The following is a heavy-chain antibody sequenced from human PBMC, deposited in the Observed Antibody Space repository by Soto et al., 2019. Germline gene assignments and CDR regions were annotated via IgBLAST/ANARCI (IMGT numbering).Heavy chain of an antibody. CDR3: AKNLPRTDRFQY. CDR1: ATSLTSTTYF. Sequence: PSETLRLTGTLAATSLTSTTYFWAWIRQHPGRGLEWGGSSYYSGKTHYNPSLKSRVNLSVDRSKNQFSLQMTSVTAADTALYSCAKNLPRTDRFQYWGQGTLVTVSS. V-gene: IGHV4-39*01. CDR2: SYYSGKT. J-gene: IGHJ4*02.